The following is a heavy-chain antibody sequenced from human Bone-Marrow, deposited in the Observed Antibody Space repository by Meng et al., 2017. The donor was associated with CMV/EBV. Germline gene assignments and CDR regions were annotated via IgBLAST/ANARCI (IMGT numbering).Heavy chain of an antibody. CDR1: GGTFSSYA. CDR2: INPNSGGT. V-gene: IGHV1-2*02. J-gene: IGHJ5*02. CDR3: ARVEADP. Sequence: ASVKVSCKASGGTFSSYAISWVRQAPGQGLEWMGWINPNSGGTNYAQKFQGRVTMTRDTSISTAYMELSRLRSDDTAVYYCARVEADPWGQGTLVTGAS.